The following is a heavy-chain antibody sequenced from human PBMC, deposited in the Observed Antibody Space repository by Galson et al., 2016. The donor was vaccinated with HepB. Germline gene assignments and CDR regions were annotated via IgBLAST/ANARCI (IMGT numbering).Heavy chain of an antibody. CDR1: GFTFSTHA. Sequence: SLRLSCAASGFTFSTHAMTWVRQAPGKGLEWVSTFSGFGGDTYYAESVKGRFTISKDNSRNTLHLQMKRLRDEDTALYYCARGAYSSQRFDFWGQGILVTVSS. CDR3: ARGAYSSQRFDF. V-gene: IGHV3-23*01. D-gene: IGHD5-18*01. CDR2: FSGFGGDT. J-gene: IGHJ4*02.